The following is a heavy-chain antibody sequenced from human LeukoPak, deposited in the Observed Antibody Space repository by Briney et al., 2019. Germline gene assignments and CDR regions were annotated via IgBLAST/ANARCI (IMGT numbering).Heavy chain of an antibody. D-gene: IGHD3-10*01. CDR2: ISGSGGTT. V-gene: IGHV3-23*01. CDR1: GFIFSNYA. J-gene: IGHJ4*02. CDR3: ARGGSVFAYFFDY. Sequence: GGSLRLSRAASGFIFSNYAMTWARLTPGKGLEWVSAISGSGGTTYYADSVKGRFTISRDSSTNTLYLQLSSLRAEDTAIYYCARGGSVFAYFFDYWGQGTLVTVSS.